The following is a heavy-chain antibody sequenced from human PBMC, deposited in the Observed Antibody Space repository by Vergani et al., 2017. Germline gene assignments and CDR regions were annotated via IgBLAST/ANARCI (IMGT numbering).Heavy chain of an antibody. CDR3: ARAPAFTSSGSYHFDY. J-gene: IGHJ4*02. CDR1: GFTVSSNY. D-gene: IGHD1-26*01. Sequence: EVQLVESGGGLVQPGGSLRLSCAASGFTVSSNYMSWVRQAPGKGLEWVSVIYSGGSTYYADSVKGRFTISRDNSKNTLYLQMNSLRAEDTAVYYCARAPAFTSSGSYHFDYWGQGTLVTVSS. V-gene: IGHV3-66*02. CDR2: IYSGGST.